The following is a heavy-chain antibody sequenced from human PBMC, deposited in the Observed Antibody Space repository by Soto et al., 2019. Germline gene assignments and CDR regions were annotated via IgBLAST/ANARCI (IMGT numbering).Heavy chain of an antibody. CDR2: IYYSGST. CDR3: ARDSRQLWLNL. D-gene: IGHD5-18*01. V-gene: IGHV4-59*01. J-gene: IGHJ4*02. Sequence: PSGTMYLTCXVSGGSISSYYWSWIRQHPGKRLEWIRYIYYSGSTNYNPSLKSRVTISVDTSKNQFSLKLSSVTAADTAVYYCARDSRQLWLNLWGQGTLVTVSS. CDR1: GGSISSYY.